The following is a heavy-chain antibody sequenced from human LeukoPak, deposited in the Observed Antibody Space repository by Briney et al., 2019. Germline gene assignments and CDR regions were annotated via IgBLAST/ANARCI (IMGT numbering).Heavy chain of an antibody. CDR3: AREWGVRVKNWFDP. CDR1: GGSISSSSYY. CDR2: IYYSGST. Sequence: SETLSLTCTVSGGSISSSSYYWGWIRQPPGKGLEWIGYIYYSGSTYYNPSLKSRVTISVDTSKNQFSLKLSSVTAADTAVYYCAREWGVRVKNWFDPWGQGTLVTVSS. V-gene: IGHV4-30-4*08. J-gene: IGHJ5*02. D-gene: IGHD3-16*01.